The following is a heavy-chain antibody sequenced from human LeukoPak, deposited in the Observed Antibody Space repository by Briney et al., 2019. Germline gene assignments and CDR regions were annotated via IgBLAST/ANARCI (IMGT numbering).Heavy chain of an antibody. CDR1: GYTFTNYG. Sequence: ASVKVSCKASGYTFTNYGITWVRQAPGQGLEWMGWISTYNGNTHYAQKLQGRVTMTTDTTTSTVYMEVRSLRSDDTAVYYCVRDGLNVAAGPAEYFQHWGQGTLVTVSS. D-gene: IGHD6-13*01. CDR3: VRDGLNVAAGPAEYFQH. V-gene: IGHV1-18*01. CDR2: ISTYNGNT. J-gene: IGHJ1*01.